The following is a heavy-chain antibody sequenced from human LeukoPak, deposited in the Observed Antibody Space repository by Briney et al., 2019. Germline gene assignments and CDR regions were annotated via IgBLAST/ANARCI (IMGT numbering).Heavy chain of an antibody. Sequence: ASVKVSCKASGYTFTGYYMHWVRQAPGQGLEWIGWINPNSGGTNYAQKFQGRVTMTRDTSVSTAYMELSRLRSDDTAVYYCARDLSNGGNSGFDYWGQGTLVTVSS. V-gene: IGHV1-2*02. CDR2: INPNSGGT. CDR3: ARDLSNGGNSGFDY. D-gene: IGHD4-23*01. CDR1: GYTFTGYY. J-gene: IGHJ4*02.